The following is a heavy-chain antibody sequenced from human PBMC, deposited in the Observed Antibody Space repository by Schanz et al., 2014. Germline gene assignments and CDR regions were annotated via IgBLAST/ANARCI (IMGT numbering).Heavy chain of an antibody. D-gene: IGHD1-7*01. CDR3: AKGMELLPVYFHY. Sequence: QVQLVESGGGMVQPGRSLRLSCAGSGFSFSDYGMHWVRQAPGRGLEWVAVISYHGSERYSADSVKGRFTISRDNSKNTLYLQMNSLRTEDTAVYFCAKGMELLPVYFHYWGQGTLVTVSS. J-gene: IGHJ4*02. CDR1: GFSFSDYG. V-gene: IGHV3-30*18. CDR2: ISYHGSER.